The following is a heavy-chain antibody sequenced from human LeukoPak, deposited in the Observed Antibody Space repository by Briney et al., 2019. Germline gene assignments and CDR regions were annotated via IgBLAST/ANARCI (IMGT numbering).Heavy chain of an antibody. CDR3: AKGSTPELHFDH. Sequence: HPGGSLRLSCAASGFTFSHYGMHWVRQAPGRGLEWVAFIRYDGSDKYYADSVKGRFTISRDSSKNTLYLQMNSLRAEDTAVYYCAKGSTPELHFDHWGQGTLVTVSS. CDR2: IRYDGSDK. CDR1: GFTFSHYG. V-gene: IGHV3-30*02. D-gene: IGHD1-14*01. J-gene: IGHJ4*02.